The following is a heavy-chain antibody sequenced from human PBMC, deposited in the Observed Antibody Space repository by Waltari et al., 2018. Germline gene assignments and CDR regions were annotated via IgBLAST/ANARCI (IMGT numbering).Heavy chain of an antibody. CDR3: ARDTAAALDS. Sequence: EVQLVESGGGLVQPGGFLRLSCVASGFPFCAHYMDWVRQAPGKGLEWVSRTKNKANSHITDYAASVKGRFIGSRDDSKNSLYLQMNNLKTEDTAVYYCARDTAAALDSWGQGTLVTVSS. J-gene: IGHJ4*02. CDR1: GFPFCAHY. V-gene: IGHV3-72*01. CDR2: TKNKANSHIT. D-gene: IGHD2-2*01.